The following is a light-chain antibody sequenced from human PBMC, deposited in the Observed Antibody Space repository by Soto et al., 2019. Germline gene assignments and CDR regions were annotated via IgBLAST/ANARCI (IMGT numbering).Light chain of an antibody. Sequence: EIVLTQSPATLSLSPGEGATLSCRSSLSVDIYLAWYQQKPGQAPRLLIYAASNRGPGIPARFSVSGSKTDFTLTISSLEPEDFAVYYWQQRINLPLTFGGGTNLEIK. CDR1: LSVDIY. J-gene: IGKJ4*01. V-gene: IGKV3-11*01. CDR2: AAS. CDR3: QQRINLPLT.